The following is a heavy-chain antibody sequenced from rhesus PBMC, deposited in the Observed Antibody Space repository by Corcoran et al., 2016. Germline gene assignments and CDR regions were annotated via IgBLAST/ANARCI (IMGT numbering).Heavy chain of an antibody. J-gene: IGHJ4*01. CDR2: ISSDGSRT. CDR1: GCTFSSYW. CDR3: TYFDY. V-gene: IGHV3-119*01. Sequence: EVQLVESGGGWVQPGGSLRLSCAASGCTFSSYWLYWVRQAPGKGLEVVSLISSDGSRTYYADSVKGRFTISRENAKNSLYLQMNSLRPEDTAVYYCTYFDYWGQGVLVTVSS.